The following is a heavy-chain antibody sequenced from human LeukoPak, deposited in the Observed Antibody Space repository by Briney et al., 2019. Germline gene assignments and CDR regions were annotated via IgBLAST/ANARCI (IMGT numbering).Heavy chain of an antibody. V-gene: IGHV1-24*01. CDR3: ATSIAAAGRPPDYMDV. J-gene: IGHJ6*03. Sequence: ASVKVSCKVSGYTLTELSMHWVRQAPGKGLEWMGGFDPEDGETIYAQKFQGRVTMTEDTSTDTAYMELSSLRSEDTAVYYCATSIAAAGRPPDYMDVWGKGTTVTVSS. CDR2: FDPEDGET. D-gene: IGHD6-13*01. CDR1: GYTLTELS.